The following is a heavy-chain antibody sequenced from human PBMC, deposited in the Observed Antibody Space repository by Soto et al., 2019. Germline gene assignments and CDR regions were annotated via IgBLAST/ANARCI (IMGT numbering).Heavy chain of an antibody. CDR3: AHSGAIMTSFDY. CDR2: IYWDDDK. J-gene: IGHJ4*02. CDR1: GFSLSTSGVG. V-gene: IGHV2-5*02. Sequence: QITLKESGPTLVKPTQTLTLTCTFSGFSLSTSGVGVGWIRQPPGKALEWLALIYWDDDKRYSPSLKSRLTITKDTSTNQVVLTMTHMDPVDTATYYCAHSGAIMTSFDYWGQGTLVTVSS. D-gene: IGHD2-8*01.